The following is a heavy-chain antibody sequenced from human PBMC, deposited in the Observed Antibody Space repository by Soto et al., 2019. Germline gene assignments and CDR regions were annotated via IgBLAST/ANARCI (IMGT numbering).Heavy chain of an antibody. CDR3: ATHSWDH. V-gene: IGHV3-23*01. J-gene: IGHJ4*02. Sequence: VQLSESGGGLVQPGGSLRLSCAASGLTFSRADLSWVRQAPGKGLEWVSAISGSGGDIHYADSVKGRFTVSRDNPKSTLFLQMSSPRVEDTAIYYCATHSWDHWGQGTLVTVSS. CDR2: ISGSGGDI. CDR1: GLTFSRAD.